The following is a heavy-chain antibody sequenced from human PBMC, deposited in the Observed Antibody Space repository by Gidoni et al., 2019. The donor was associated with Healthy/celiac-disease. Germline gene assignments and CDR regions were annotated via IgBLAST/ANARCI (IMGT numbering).Heavy chain of an antibody. Sequence: QLQLVQSGAEVKKPEASVKGYCKASGYTFTSYAINWVRHATGQGLEWMGLMNPNSGNTGYAQKFKGRVTMTRNTSISTAYMELSSLRSEDTAVYYCARRRQWLGLGAAILAFVIWGQGTMVTVSS. V-gene: IGHV1-8*02. D-gene: IGHD6-19*01. CDR2: MNPNSGNT. J-gene: IGHJ3*02. CDR3: ARRRQWLGLGAAILAFVI. CDR1: GYTFTSYA.